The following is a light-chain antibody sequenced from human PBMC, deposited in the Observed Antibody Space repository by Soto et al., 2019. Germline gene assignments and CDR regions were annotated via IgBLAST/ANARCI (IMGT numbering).Light chain of an antibody. J-gene: IGKJ4*01. CDR2: DAS. Sequence: DIQMTQSPSTLSASVGDRVTITCRASQSSGSWLAGYHQQTGEAPKLLIYDASSLESGVPSRFSGSGSGTEFTLTISSLQPDDFATYYCQQYNSYPRTFGGGTKVDI. CDR1: QSSGSW. CDR3: QQYNSYPRT. V-gene: IGKV1-5*01.